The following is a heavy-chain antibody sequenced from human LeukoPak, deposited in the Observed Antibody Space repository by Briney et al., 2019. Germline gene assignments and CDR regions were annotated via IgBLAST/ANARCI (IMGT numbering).Heavy chain of an antibody. J-gene: IGHJ5*02. CDR3: ARDGTMVRGGGLDP. CDR1: GGSISSYY. Sequence: SETLSLTCTVSGGSISSYYWSWIRQPPGKGLEWIGYIYYSGSTNYNPSLKSRVTISVDTSKNQFSLKLSSVTAADTAVYYCARDGTMVRGGGLDPWGQGTLVTVSS. V-gene: IGHV4-59*01. CDR2: IYYSGST. D-gene: IGHD3-10*01.